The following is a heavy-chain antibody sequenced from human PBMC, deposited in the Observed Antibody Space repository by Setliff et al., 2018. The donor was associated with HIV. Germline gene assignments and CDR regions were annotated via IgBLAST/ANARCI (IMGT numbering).Heavy chain of an antibody. Sequence: PSETLSLTCGVSGYSISSGYYWGWIRQSPGKGLEWIADIAYSGTTMYTNYNPSLESRVTVSEDTSRHQFSLKLTSVTADDTAIYYCARGPPFAYWGQGLLVTVSS. J-gene: IGHJ4*02. V-gene: IGHV4-38-2*01. CDR1: GYSISSGYY. CDR2: IAYSGTTMYT. CDR3: ARGPPFAY.